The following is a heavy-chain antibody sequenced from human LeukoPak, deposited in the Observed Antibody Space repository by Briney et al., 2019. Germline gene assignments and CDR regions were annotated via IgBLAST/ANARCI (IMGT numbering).Heavy chain of an antibody. CDR2: ISGSGGST. Sequence: GGSLRLSCAASGFTFSSYAMSWVRQAPGKGLEWVSAISGSGGSTYYADSVKGRFTISRDNSKNTLYLQMNSLRAEDTAVYYCAKDQEDDSRLYYFDYWGQGTLVTVSS. V-gene: IGHV3-23*01. CDR3: AKDQEDDSRLYYFDY. CDR1: GFTFSSYA. D-gene: IGHD3-22*01. J-gene: IGHJ4*02.